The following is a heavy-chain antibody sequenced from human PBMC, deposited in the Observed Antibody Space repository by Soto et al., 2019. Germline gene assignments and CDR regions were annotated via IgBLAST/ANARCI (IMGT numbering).Heavy chain of an antibody. V-gene: IGHV3-23*01. J-gene: IGHJ4*02. D-gene: IGHD3-22*01. Sequence: PGGSLRLSCAASGFTFISYAISCVRHSPLKWLEWVSAISGSGGSTYYADSVKGRFTISRDNSKNTLYLQMNSLRAEDTAVYYCAKARITMIVVVTNYFDYWGQGTLVTVSS. CDR3: AKARITMIVVVTNYFDY. CDR1: GFTFISYA. CDR2: ISGSGGST.